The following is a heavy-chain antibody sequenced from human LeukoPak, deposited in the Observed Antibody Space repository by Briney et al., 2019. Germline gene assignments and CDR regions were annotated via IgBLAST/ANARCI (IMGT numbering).Heavy chain of an antibody. D-gene: IGHD1-26*01. V-gene: IGHV4-59*11. Sequence: SETLSLTCTVSGGSIRSHFWSWIRQPPGKGLEWIGYIHYTGSTNYNPSLKSRVTMSVDTSKNQFSLKLSSVTAADTAVYYCARDGYSGSSLFDYWGQGTLVTVSS. CDR2: IHYTGST. J-gene: IGHJ4*02. CDR3: ARDGYSGSSLFDY. CDR1: GGSIRSHF.